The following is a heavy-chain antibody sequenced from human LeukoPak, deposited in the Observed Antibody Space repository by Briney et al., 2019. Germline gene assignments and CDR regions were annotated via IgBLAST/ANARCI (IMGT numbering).Heavy chain of an antibody. Sequence: ASVKVSCKASGYTFTDFGISWVRQAPGQGLEWMGWISAYNGNTKYAQKFQDRVTMTTDTSTSTAYMELTSLRSDDTAVYYCARPIDSSGYFSPSTINHFDHWGQGTLVTVSP. V-gene: IGHV1-18*01. CDR3: ARPIDSSGYFSPSTINHFDH. CDR1: GYTFTDFG. CDR2: ISAYNGNT. J-gene: IGHJ4*02. D-gene: IGHD3-22*01.